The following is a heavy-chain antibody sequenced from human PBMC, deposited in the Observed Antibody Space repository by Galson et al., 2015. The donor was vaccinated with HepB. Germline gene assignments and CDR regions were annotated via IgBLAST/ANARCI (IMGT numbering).Heavy chain of an antibody. CDR3: ARVEGGLFVT. Sequence: CAISGDSVSGNLFTWNWIRQSPSRGLEWLGRTYYRSKWQNDYAVSLTSRITINPDTSKNQFSLHLNSVTPEDTAVYDCARVEGGLFVTWGQGTMVTVSS. J-gene: IGHJ3*01. CDR2: TYYRSKWQN. V-gene: IGHV6-1*01. CDR1: GDSVSGNLFT. D-gene: IGHD3-16*01.